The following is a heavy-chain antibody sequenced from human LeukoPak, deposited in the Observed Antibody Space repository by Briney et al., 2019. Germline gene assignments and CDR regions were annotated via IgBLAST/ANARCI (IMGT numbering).Heavy chain of an antibody. CDR1: GFTFSSYA. CDR3: AREDSYYDILTGPDY. V-gene: IGHV3-30-3*01. Sequence: PGRSLRLSCAASGFTFSSYAMHWVRQAPGKGLEWVAVISYDGRNKYYADSVKGRFTISRDNSKNTLYLQMNSLRAEDTAVYYCAREDSYYDILTGPDYWGQGTLVTVSS. D-gene: IGHD3-9*01. CDR2: ISYDGRNK. J-gene: IGHJ4*02.